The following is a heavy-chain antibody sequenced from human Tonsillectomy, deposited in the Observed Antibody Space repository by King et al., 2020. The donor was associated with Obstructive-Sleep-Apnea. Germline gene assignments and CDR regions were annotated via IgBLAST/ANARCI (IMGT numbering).Heavy chain of an antibody. J-gene: IGHJ4*02. CDR2: ISSSSSYI. V-gene: IGHV3-21*01. CDR3: ARDRSSWYSFDY. Sequence: VKLVESGGGLVKPGGSLRLSCAASGFTFSSYSMNWVRQAPGKGLEWVSSISSSSSYIYYADSVKGRFTISRDNAKNSLYLQMNSLGAADTAVYYCARDRSSWYSFDYWGQGTLVTVSS. D-gene: IGHD6-13*01. CDR1: GFTFSSYS.